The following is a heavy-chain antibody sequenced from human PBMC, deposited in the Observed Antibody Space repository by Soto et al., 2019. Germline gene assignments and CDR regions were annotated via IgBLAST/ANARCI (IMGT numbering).Heavy chain of an antibody. J-gene: IGHJ6*02. CDR3: AREGTIAAAAYYGMDV. CDR2: ISGSGGST. V-gene: IGHV3-23*01. CDR1: GFTFSSYA. D-gene: IGHD6-13*01. Sequence: EVQLLESGGGLVQPGGSLRLSCAASGFTFSSYAMSWVRQAPGKGLEWVSAISGSGGSTYYADSVKGRFTISRDNSKNTLYLQMNSLRAEDTAVYYCAREGTIAAAAYYGMDVWGQGTTVTVSS.